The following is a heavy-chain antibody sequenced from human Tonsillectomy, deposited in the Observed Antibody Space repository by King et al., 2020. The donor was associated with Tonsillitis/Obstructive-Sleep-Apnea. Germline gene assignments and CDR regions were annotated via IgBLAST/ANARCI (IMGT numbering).Heavy chain of an antibody. D-gene: IGHD5-12*01. V-gene: IGHV1-46*01. CDR1: GYTFTRYY. Sequence: QLVQSGAEVKKPGASVKVSCKASGYTFTRYYIHWVRQARGQGLEWMGIINPSTGIASYAQQFQGRLTMTRETSTSTGYMELSSLRSEDTAVYYCARDDVVARYIDSWGQGTLVTVSS. CDR3: ARDDVVARYIDS. CDR2: INPSTGIA. J-gene: IGHJ4*02.